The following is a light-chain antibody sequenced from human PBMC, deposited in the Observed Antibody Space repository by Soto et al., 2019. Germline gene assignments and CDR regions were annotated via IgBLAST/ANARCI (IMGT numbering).Light chain of an antibody. J-gene: IGLJ1*01. CDR3: SSYTSSSTLV. Sequence: QSVLTQPASVSGSPGQSITISCTGTSSDVGGYSYVSWYQQHPGKAPKLMIYDVSNRPSGVSNRLSGSKSGNTASLTISGLQAEDEAHYYCSSYTSSSTLVFGTGTKLTV. CDR1: SSDVGGYSY. V-gene: IGLV2-14*01. CDR2: DVS.